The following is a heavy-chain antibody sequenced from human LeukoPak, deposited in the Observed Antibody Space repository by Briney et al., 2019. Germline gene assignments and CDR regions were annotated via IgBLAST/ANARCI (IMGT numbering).Heavy chain of an antibody. J-gene: IGHJ4*02. CDR2: FDPEDGET. D-gene: IGHD1-26*01. CDR1: GYTLTELS. Sequence: ASVKASCKVSGYTLTELSMHWVRQAPGKGLEWMGGFDPEDGETIYAQKFQGRVTMTEDTSTDTAYMELSSLRSEDTAVYYCAIRDLYSGSYYVNYWGQGTLVTVSS. CDR3: AIRDLYSGSYYVNY. V-gene: IGHV1-24*01.